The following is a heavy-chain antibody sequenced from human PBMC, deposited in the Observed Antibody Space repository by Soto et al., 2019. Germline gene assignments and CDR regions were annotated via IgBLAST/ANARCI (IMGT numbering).Heavy chain of an antibody. CDR2: RYYSGTA. J-gene: IGHJ5*02. V-gene: IGHV4-59*01. CDR3: ARLSVADWFDP. D-gene: IGHD3-16*02. Sequence: QVHLQESGPGLVKPSETLSLTCTVSGGSISSEYWTWVRQPPGKGLEWIGYRYYSGTAKYNSSLKSGVTISVYTSKNQFYLKLSSVTVADTAVYYCARLSVADWFDPWGQGIQVTVSS. CDR1: GGSISSEY.